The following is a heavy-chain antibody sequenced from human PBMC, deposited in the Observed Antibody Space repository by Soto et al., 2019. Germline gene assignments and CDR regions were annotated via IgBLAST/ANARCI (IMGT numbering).Heavy chain of an antibody. CDR3: ARESGGATATLDYYYCYMDV. CDR1: GDSFNDYY. J-gene: IGHJ6*03. CDR2: INTNGGVT. Sequence: QVQLVQSGAEVRKPGASVTVYCRSSGDSFNDYYIHWLRQAPGQGFEWMGWINTNGGVTKYAQKIQGGVSMTRDTAIRTVYMQRSRLRSDDTAVYYCARESGGATATLDYYYCYMDVWGTGTTVTVSS. D-gene: IGHD5-12*01. V-gene: IGHV1-2*02.